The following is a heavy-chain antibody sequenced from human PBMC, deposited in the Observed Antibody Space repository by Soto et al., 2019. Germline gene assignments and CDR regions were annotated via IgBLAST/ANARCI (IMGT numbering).Heavy chain of an antibody. CDR2: IIPILGIA. V-gene: IGHV1-69*02. Sequence: QVQLVQSGAEVKKPGSSVKVSCKASGGTFSSYTISWVRQAPGQGLEWMGRIIPILGIANYAQKFQGRVTITADKSTSTAYMELSSLRSEDTAVYYCARRIIAVADTSGGGVGWFDPWGQGTLVTVSS. J-gene: IGHJ5*02. CDR3: ARRIIAVADTSGGGVGWFDP. CDR1: GGTFSSYT. D-gene: IGHD6-19*01.